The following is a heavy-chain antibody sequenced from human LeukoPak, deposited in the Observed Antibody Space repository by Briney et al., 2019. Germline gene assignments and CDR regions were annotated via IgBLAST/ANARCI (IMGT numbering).Heavy chain of an antibody. CDR1: GYTFTSYD. CDR3: ARGLYSSGWYRGEYYFDY. J-gene: IGHJ4*02. Sequence: ASVKVSCKASGYTFTSYDINWVRQATGQGLEWMGWMNPNSGNTGYAQKFQGRVTMTRNTSISTAHMELSSLRSEDTAVYYCARGLYSSGWYRGEYYFDYWGQGTLVTVSS. V-gene: IGHV1-8*01. D-gene: IGHD6-19*01. CDR2: MNPNSGNT.